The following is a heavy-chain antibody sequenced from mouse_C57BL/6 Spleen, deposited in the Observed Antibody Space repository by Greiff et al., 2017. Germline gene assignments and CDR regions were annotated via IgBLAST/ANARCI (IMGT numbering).Heavy chain of an antibody. V-gene: IGHV5-4*01. J-gene: IGHJ4*01. CDR2: ISDGGSYT. D-gene: IGHD1-1*01. CDR1: GFTFSSYA. CDR3: ARSYGSSYDAMDY. Sequence: EVQVVESGGGLVKPGGSLKLSCAASGFTFSSYAMSWVRQTPEKRLEWVATISDGGSYTYYPDNVKGRFTISRDNAKNNLYLQMSHLKSEDTAMYYCARSYGSSYDAMDYWGQGTSVTVSS.